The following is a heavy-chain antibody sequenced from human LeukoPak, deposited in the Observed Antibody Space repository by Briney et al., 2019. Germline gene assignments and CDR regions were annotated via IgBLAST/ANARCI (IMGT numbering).Heavy chain of an antibody. J-gene: IGHJ3*02. V-gene: IGHV3-48*03. CDR3: ARDGRGSPWDI. Sequence: PGGSLRLSCAASGFTFSSYEMNWVRQAPGQGLEWVSYISSSGSTIYYADSVKGRFTISRDNAKNSLYLQMNSLRAEDTAVYYCARDGRGSPWDIWGQGTMVTVSS. D-gene: IGHD3-16*01. CDR1: GFTFSSYE. CDR2: ISSSGSTI.